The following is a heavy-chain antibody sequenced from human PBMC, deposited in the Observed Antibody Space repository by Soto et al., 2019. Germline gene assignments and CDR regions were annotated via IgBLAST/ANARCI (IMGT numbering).Heavy chain of an antibody. CDR2: ISAYNGDT. D-gene: IGHD3-3*01. J-gene: IGHJ6*02. CDR1: GYTFTSYG. V-gene: IGHV1-18*01. Sequence: ASVKVSCKASGYTFTSYGISWARQAPGQGLEWMGWISAYNGDTNYAHKLQGRVTMTTDTSTSTAYMELRSLTSDDTAVYYCAREGDITIFGVVTNYGMDVWGQGTTVTSP. CDR3: AREGDITIFGVVTNYGMDV.